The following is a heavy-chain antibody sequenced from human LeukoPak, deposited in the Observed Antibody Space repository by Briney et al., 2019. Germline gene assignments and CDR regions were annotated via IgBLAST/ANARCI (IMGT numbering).Heavy chain of an antibody. CDR3: ARAGHCSGGSCYYFDY. CDR2: ISYSGST. CDR1: GGSISSYY. J-gene: IGHJ4*02. V-gene: IGHV4-59*01. D-gene: IGHD2-15*01. Sequence: SETPSLTCTVSGGSISSYYWSWIRQPPGKGLEWIGYISYSGSTNYNPSLKSRVTISIDTSKNQFSLKLSSVTAADTAVYYCARAGHCSGGSCYYFDYWGQGTLVTVSS.